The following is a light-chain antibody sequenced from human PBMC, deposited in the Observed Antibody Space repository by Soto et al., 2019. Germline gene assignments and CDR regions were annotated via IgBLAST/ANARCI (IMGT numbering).Light chain of an antibody. J-gene: IGKJ2*01. V-gene: IGKV1-27*01. CDR2: AAS. Sequence: DIQMTQSPSSLSASVGDRVTITCRASQGISIYLAWYQQKPGKVPKLLVYAASTLQSGVPSRFSGSGSGTDFTLTISSLQPEDVATYYCQKYNSAPHTFGQGTKLEIK. CDR1: QGISIY. CDR3: QKYNSAPHT.